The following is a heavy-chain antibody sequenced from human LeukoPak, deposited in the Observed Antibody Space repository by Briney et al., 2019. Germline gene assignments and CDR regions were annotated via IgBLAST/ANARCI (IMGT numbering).Heavy chain of an antibody. CDR3: ARFDTSYYFDY. CDR1: GYTFTSYG. V-gene: IGHV1-18*01. Sequence: GASVKVSCKASGYTFTSYGISWVRQAPGQGLEWMGWISAYNGNTNYAQKRQGRVTMTTDTSTSTAYMVLRSLRSDDTAVYYCARFDTSYYFDYWGQGTLVTVSS. J-gene: IGHJ4*02. CDR2: ISAYNGNT.